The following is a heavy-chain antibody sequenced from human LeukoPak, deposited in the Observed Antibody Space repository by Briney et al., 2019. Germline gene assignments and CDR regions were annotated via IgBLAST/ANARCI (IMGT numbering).Heavy chain of an antibody. Sequence: PGGSLRLSCAASGFTFSSNWMHWVRQAPGKGLVWVSRSNEDGSTTNYADSVKGRFTISRDNAKNTLYLQMNSLTAEDTAVYYCVRDLGGRSGYWGQGTLVTVSS. J-gene: IGHJ4*02. V-gene: IGHV3-74*01. CDR3: VRDLGGRSGY. CDR2: SNEDGSTT. D-gene: IGHD1-26*01. CDR1: GFTFSSNW.